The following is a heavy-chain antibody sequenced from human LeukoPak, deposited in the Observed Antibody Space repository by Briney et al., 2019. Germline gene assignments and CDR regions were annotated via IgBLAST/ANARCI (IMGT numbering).Heavy chain of an antibody. J-gene: IGHJ2*01. CDR3: ARGRSSLVVPAANWYFDL. CDR2: INHSGST. CDR1: GGSFSGYY. Sequence: SETLSLTCAVYGGSFSGYYWSWIRQPPGKGLEWIGEINHSGSTNYNPSLKSRVTISVDTSKNQFSLKLGSVTAADTAVYYCARGRSSLVVPAANWYFDLWGRGTLVTVSS. D-gene: IGHD2-2*01. V-gene: IGHV4-34*01.